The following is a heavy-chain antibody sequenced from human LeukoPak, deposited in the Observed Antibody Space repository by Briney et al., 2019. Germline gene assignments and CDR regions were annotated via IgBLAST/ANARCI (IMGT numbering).Heavy chain of an antibody. CDR3: ARHLRGVIPHFDY. Sequence: ASETLSLTCTVSGGSISPYSWSWIRQPPGKGLEWIGYIYYSGNTKYNPSLKSRVTMSVDTSKNQFSLRLSSVTAADTAVYYCARHLRGVIPHFDYWGQGNLVTVSS. J-gene: IGHJ4*02. CDR2: IYYSGNT. D-gene: IGHD3-10*01. V-gene: IGHV4-59*08. CDR1: GGSISPYS.